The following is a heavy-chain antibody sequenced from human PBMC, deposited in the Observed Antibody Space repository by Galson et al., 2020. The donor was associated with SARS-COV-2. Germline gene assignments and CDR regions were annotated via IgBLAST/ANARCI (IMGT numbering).Heavy chain of an antibody. V-gene: IGHV3-30*18. D-gene: IGHD3-22*01. CDR2: ISYDGINT. Sequence: SYRMHWVRQAPGKGLEWVAVISYDGINTDYAESVKGRFTISRDNSENTLFLQMNSLRAADSAVSYCAKAGYYHDSSDGCHPWGQGTLVTVSS. CDR3: AKAGYYHDSSDGCHP. CDR1: SYR. J-gene: IGHJ5*02.